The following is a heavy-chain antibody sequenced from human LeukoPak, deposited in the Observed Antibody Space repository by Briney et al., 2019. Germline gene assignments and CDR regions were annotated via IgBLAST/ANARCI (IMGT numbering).Heavy chain of an antibody. CDR3: AKLTSGSGSSALFDY. CDR1: GVTFSSYA. V-gene: IGHV3-23*01. CDR2: ISGSGGST. D-gene: IGHD3-10*01. J-gene: IGHJ4*02. Sequence: GGSLRLSCAASGVTFSSYAMSWVRQPPGKGLEWVSAISGSGGSTYYADSVKGRFTISRDNSKNTLYLQMNSLRAEDTAVYYCAKLTSGSGSSALFDYWGQGTLVTVSS.